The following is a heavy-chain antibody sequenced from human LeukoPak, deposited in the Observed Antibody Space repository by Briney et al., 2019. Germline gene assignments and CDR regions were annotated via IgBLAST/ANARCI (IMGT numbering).Heavy chain of an antibody. CDR2: IGAYNDNT. J-gene: IGHJ5*02. V-gene: IGHV1-18*01. CDR1: GYTFTSYG. D-gene: IGHD4-17*01. CDR3: SGSYGEAWFAP. Sequence: ASVKVSCKASGYTFTSYGISWVRQAPGQGLEWMGWIGAYNDNTNYSQKLQGRVTMTTDRYTSTAYMDLRIIRLDDTAGYYYSGSYGEAWFAPCGQGTLVTVPS.